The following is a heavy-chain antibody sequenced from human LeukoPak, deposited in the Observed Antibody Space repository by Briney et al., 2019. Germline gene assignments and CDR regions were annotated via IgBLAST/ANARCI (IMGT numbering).Heavy chain of an antibody. Sequence: PSETLSLSCTVSDYSITSGYYWGWVRQPPGKGLEWIGSIYHSGSTYYNPSPKSRVTISVDTSKNQFSLQLTSVTAADTAVYYCASTTVVAVHWYFDLWGRGTLVTVSS. CDR1: DYSITSGYY. V-gene: IGHV4-38-2*02. CDR3: ASTTVVAVHWYFDL. D-gene: IGHD4-23*01. J-gene: IGHJ2*01. CDR2: IYHSGST.